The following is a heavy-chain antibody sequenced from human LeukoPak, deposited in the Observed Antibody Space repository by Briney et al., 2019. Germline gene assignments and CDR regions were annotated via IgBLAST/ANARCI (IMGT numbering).Heavy chain of an antibody. D-gene: IGHD4-11*01. CDR1: GGSLSSGGYY. Sequence: SQTLSLTCTVSGGSLSSGGYYWSWIRQPPGKGLEWLGHIYHSGSTYYNPSLKSRVTISVDRSKNQFSLKLSSVTAADTAVYYCARQKPSTFRQYGRGRPLDSWGQGTLVTVSS. CDR2: IYHSGST. CDR3: ARQKPSTFRQYGRGRPLDS. J-gene: IGHJ4*02. V-gene: IGHV4-30-2*01.